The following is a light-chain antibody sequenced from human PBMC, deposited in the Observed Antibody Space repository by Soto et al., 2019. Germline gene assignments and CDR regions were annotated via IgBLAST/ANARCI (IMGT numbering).Light chain of an antibody. CDR2: KAY. V-gene: IGKV1-5*03. Sequence: DLQRTPPPSTLPVSVGDIVTITLLASQTISSWLAWYQQKPGKAPKLLIYKAYTLESGVQSRFSGSGSGTEFTLTISSLQPDDFATYYCKHYNSYSQAFGQGTKVDIK. CDR1: QTISSW. CDR3: KHYNSYSQA. J-gene: IGKJ1*01.